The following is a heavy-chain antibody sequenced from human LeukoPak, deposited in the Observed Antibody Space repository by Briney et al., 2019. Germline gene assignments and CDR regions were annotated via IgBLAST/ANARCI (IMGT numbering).Heavy chain of an antibody. Sequence: GGSLRLSCAASGFTFSSYSMNWVRQAPGKGLEWVSFISSSSSTIYYADSVKGRFTISRDNAKNSLYLQMNSLRAEDTAVYYCARDGVWFGESPGEYYYYYGMDVWGQGTTVTVSS. V-gene: IGHV3-48*04. CDR3: ARDGVWFGESPGEYYYYYGMDV. CDR1: GFTFSSYS. D-gene: IGHD3-10*01. J-gene: IGHJ6*02. CDR2: ISSSSSTI.